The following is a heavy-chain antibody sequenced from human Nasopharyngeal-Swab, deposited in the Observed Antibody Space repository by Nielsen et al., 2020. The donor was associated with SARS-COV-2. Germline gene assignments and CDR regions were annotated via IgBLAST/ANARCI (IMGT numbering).Heavy chain of an antibody. CDR3: ARDAPAHYGAFY. J-gene: IGHJ4*02. V-gene: IGHV3-30*04. CDR2: MSDDGSRK. CDR1: GFTLGSFA. D-gene: IGHD4-17*01. Sequence: SCAASGFTLGSFAMHWVRQAPGKGLEWVAIMSDDGSRKYYGDSVKGRFTISRDDSKNTLYLQMDSLRGEDTAVYYCARDAPAHYGAFYWGRGTLVTVSS.